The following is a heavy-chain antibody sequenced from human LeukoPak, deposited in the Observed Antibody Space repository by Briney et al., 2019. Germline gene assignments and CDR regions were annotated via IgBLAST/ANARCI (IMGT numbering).Heavy chain of an antibody. V-gene: IGHV3-23*01. J-gene: IGHJ5*02. CDR3: AKAGANWFDP. D-gene: IGHD3-10*01. CDR2: ISRSGDNT. CDR1: GFTFSGYA. Sequence: GSLRHSCAASGFTFSGYAMSWVRQDPAKGPQWVSTISRSGDNTYYADSVKGRFTISRDNSKNTLYVQMNSLRAEDTAIYYCAKAGANWFDPWGQGTLVTVSS.